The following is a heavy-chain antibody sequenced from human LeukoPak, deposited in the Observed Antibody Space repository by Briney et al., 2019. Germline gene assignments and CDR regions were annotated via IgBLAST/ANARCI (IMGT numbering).Heavy chain of an antibody. Sequence: GGSLRLSCAASGFTFSSYAMLWVRQAPGKGLEWVAVISYDGSNKYYADSVKGRFTISRDNSKNTLYLQMNSLRAEDTAVYYCAREALDIVVVSGYYGMDVWGQGTTVTVSS. CDR3: AREALDIVVVSGYYGMDV. CDR2: ISYDGSNK. D-gene: IGHD2-2*03. J-gene: IGHJ6*02. V-gene: IGHV3-30-3*01. CDR1: GFTFSSYA.